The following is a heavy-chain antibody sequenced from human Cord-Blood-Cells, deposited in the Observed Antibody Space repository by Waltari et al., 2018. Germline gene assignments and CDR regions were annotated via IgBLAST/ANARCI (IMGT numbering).Heavy chain of an antibody. D-gene: IGHD7-27*01. CDR2: IYYSGST. CDR1: GGSISSGGYY. CDR3: ARDLLNWGSRAFDI. V-gene: IGHV4-31*03. J-gene: IGHJ3*02. Sequence: QVQLQESGPGLVKPSQTLSLTCTVSGGSISSGGYYWSWIRQPPGKGLEWIGYIYYSGSTYDNPSLKSRVTISVDTSKNQFSLKLSSVTAADTAVYYCARDLLNWGSRAFDIWGQGTMVTVSS.